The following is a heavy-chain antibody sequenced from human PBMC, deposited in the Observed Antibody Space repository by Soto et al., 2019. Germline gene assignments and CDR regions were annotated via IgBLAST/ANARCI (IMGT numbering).Heavy chain of an antibody. CDR2: IYYSGST. D-gene: IGHD1-7*01. J-gene: IGHJ6*03. V-gene: IGHV4-31*03. CDR3: ARDKNYEDYYYMDV. CDR1: GGSISSGGYY. Sequence: PSETLSLTCTVSGGSISSGGYYWSWIRQHPGKGLEWIGYIYYSGSTYYNPSLKSRVTISVDTSKNQFSLKLSSVTAADTAVYYCARDKNYEDYYYMDVWGKGTTVTLSS.